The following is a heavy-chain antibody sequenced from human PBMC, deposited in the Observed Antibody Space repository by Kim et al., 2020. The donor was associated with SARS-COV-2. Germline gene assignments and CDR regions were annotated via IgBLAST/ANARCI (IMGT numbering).Heavy chain of an antibody. Sequence: GGSLRLSCAASGFTFSSYWMHWVRQAPGKGLVWVSRINSDGSSTSYADSVKGRFTISRDNAKNTLYLQMNSLRAEDTAVYYCAREFVWFGELLPYYYYYYGMVVWGQGTTVTVSS. CDR3: AREFVWFGELLPYYYYYYGMVV. CDR2: INSDGSST. D-gene: IGHD3-10*01. V-gene: IGHV3-74*01. CDR1: GFTFSSYW. J-gene: IGHJ6*02.